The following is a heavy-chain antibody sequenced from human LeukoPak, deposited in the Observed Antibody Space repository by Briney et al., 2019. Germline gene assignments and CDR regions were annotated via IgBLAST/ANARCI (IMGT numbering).Heavy chain of an antibody. D-gene: IGHD5-18*01. Sequence: PGGSQRLSCAASGFTFSSYAMHWVRQAPGKGLEWVAVISYDGSNKYYADSVKGRFTISRDNSKNTLYLQMNSLRAEDTAVYYCAKTPSRIQLWITPEYYFDYWGQGTLVTVSS. J-gene: IGHJ4*02. CDR2: ISYDGSNK. CDR1: GFTFSSYA. V-gene: IGHV3-30-3*02. CDR3: AKTPSRIQLWITPEYYFDY.